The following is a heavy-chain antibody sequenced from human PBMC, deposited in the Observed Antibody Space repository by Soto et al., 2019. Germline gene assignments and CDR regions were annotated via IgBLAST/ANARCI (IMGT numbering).Heavy chain of an antibody. D-gene: IGHD3-10*01. CDR1: GYTFTGYY. Sequence: ASVKVSCKASGYTFTGYYMHWVRQAPGQGLEWMGWINPNSGGTNYAQKFQGWVTMTRDTSSSTAYMELSRLRSDDTAVYYCARSWTRGSRDAFDIWGQGTMVTVSS. J-gene: IGHJ3*02. V-gene: IGHV1-2*04. CDR3: ARSWTRGSRDAFDI. CDR2: INPNSGGT.